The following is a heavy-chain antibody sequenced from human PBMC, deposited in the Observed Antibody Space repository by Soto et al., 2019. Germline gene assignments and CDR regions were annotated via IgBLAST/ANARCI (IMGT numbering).Heavy chain of an antibody. CDR3: AKSSAWFFTGSFDS. J-gene: IGHJ4*02. CDR1: GFTFSSYG. CDR2: ISYDGSNK. Sequence: QVQLVESGGGVVQPGRSLRLSCAASGFTFSSYGMHWVRQAPGKGLEWVAVISYDGSNKYYADSVKGRFTFSRDKSRNTLYLQMNSLRAEDTAVYYCAKSSAWFFTGSFDSWGQGTLVTVSS. V-gene: IGHV3-30*18. D-gene: IGHD6-19*01.